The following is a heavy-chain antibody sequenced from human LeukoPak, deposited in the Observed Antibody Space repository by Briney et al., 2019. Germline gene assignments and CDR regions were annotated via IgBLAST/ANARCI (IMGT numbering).Heavy chain of an antibody. D-gene: IGHD3-3*01. CDR3: ASLGRVVTEFDY. J-gene: IGHJ4*02. CDR2: IYSGGST. V-gene: IGHV3-53*01. CDR1: GFTVSSNY. Sequence: GGSLRLSCAASGFTVSSNYMSWVRQAPGKGLEWVSVIYSGGSTYYADSVKGRFTISRDNSKNTLYLQMNSLRAENTAVYYCASLGRVVTEFDYWGQGTLVTVSS.